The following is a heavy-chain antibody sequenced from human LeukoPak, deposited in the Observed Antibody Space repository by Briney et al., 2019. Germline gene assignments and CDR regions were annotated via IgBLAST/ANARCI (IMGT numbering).Heavy chain of an antibody. CDR2: INPSGGST. Sequence: GASVKVSCKASGYTFTSYYMHWVRQAPGQGLEWMGIINPSGGSTSYAQKFQGRVTMTRDTSTSTVYMELSSLRSEDTAVYYCARDRSRVWWVYYGMDVWGQGTTVTVSS. CDR3: ARDRSRVWWVYYGMDV. D-gene: IGHD2-21*01. J-gene: IGHJ6*02. CDR1: GYTFTSYY. V-gene: IGHV1-46*01.